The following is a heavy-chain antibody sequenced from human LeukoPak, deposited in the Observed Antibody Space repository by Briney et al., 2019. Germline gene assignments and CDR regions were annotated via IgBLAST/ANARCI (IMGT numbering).Heavy chain of an antibody. CDR2: IYYSGNT. Sequence: SETLSLTCTVSGGSINSSNYYWGWIRQPPGKGLGWLGSIYYSGNTYYNPSLKSRVTISVDTSQNQFSLQLTSVTAADTAVYYCAHFKGGFFYFWGQGTMVTVSS. CDR3: AHFKGGFFYF. CDR1: GGSINSSNYY. V-gene: IGHV4-39*01. D-gene: IGHD1-26*01. J-gene: IGHJ3*01.